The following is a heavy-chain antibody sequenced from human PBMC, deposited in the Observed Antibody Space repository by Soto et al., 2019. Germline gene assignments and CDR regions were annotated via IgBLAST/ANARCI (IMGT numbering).Heavy chain of an antibody. CDR2: IYYSGST. J-gene: IGHJ4*02. Sequence: QVQLQESGPGLVKPSETLSLTCTVSGGSISSYYWNWIRQPPGKGLEWIGYIYYSGSTNYYPSLKSRVTTSVDTSKNQFSLKLSSVTAADTAVYYCVYSDGGGVDYWGQGILVTVSS. CDR3: VYSDGGGVDY. CDR1: GGSISSYY. V-gene: IGHV4-59*01. D-gene: IGHD3-3*01.